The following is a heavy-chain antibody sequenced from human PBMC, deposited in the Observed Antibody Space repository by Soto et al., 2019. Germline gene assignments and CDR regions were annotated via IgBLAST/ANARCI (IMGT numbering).Heavy chain of an antibody. J-gene: IGHJ6*02. D-gene: IGHD6-19*01. CDR2: IIPIFGTA. CDR3: AMADNYYYHGMDV. CDR1: GGTXSSYA. V-gene: IGHV1-69*13. Sequence: SVKVSCKASGGTXSSYAISWVRQAPGQGLEWMGGIIPIFGTANYAQKFQGRVTITADESTSTAYMELSRLRSDDTAVYYCAMADNYYYHGMDVWGQGTTVTVSS.